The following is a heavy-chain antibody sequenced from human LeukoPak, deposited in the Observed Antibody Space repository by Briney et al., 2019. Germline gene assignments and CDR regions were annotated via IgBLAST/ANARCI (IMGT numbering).Heavy chain of an antibody. Sequence: GGSLRLSCVASGFTFSNYAMTWVRQAPGEGLEWVSGISGSAASTYYADSVKGRFNIARDNSKNTLYLQMNSLRAEDTAVYYCAKEDDIAAERALFDYWGQGALVTVSS. V-gene: IGHV3-23*01. CDR2: ISGSAAST. CDR3: AKEDDIAAERALFDY. D-gene: IGHD6-6*01. J-gene: IGHJ4*02. CDR1: GFTFSNYA.